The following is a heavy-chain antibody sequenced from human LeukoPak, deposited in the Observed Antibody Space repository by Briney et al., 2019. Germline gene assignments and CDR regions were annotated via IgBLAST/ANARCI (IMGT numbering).Heavy chain of an antibody. CDR3: ARDRRSSGWERKDY. Sequence: PGRSLRLSCAASGFTFSSYAMHWVRQAPGKGLEWVSSISSSSSYIYYADSVKGRFTISRDNAKNSLYLQMNSLRAEDTAVYYCARDRRSSGWERKDYWGQGTLVTVSS. CDR2: ISSSSSYI. J-gene: IGHJ4*02. V-gene: IGHV3-21*01. D-gene: IGHD6-19*01. CDR1: GFTFSSYA.